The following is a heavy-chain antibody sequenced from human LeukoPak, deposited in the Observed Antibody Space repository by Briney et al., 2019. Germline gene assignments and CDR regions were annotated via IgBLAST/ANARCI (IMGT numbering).Heavy chain of an antibody. V-gene: IGHV3-53*01. CDR2: IYSGGST. J-gene: IGHJ4*02. Sequence: PGGSLRLSCAASGFTVSSNYMSWVRQAPGKGLEWVSVIYSGGSTYYADSVKGRFTISRDNSKNTLYLQMNSLRAEDTAVYYCARAYYDILTGYPEYFDYWGQGTLVTDSS. CDR3: ARAYYDILTGYPEYFDY. D-gene: IGHD3-9*01. CDR1: GFTVSSNY.